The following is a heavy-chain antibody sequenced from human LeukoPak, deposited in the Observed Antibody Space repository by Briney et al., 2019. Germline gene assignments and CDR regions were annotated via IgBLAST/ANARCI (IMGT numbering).Heavy chain of an antibody. CDR1: GYALTELS. D-gene: IGHD6-13*01. CDR2: FDPEDGET. V-gene: IGHV1-24*01. Sequence: ASVKVSCKVSGYALTELSMHWVRQAPGKGLEWMGGFDPEDGETIYAQKFQGGVTMTEDTSTDTAYMELSSLRSEDTAVYYCATSGREYSSWYAFDYWGQGTLVTVSS. CDR3: ATSGREYSSWYAFDY. J-gene: IGHJ4*02.